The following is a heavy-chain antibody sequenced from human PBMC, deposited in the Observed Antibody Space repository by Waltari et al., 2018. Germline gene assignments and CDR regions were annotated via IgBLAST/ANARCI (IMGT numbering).Heavy chain of an antibody. D-gene: IGHD3-22*01. J-gene: IGHJ4*02. V-gene: IGHV3-30*18. CDR1: CFTPRCFA. CDR3: AKLGFYFYDSSGYSLFDY. Sequence: QVQLVESGGGVVQPGGSLRLPCAASCFTPRCFAMHGVPQATGKGLEWVAVMSYDGNEKYYADSVKGRFTISRDKARNTLYLQMNSLRPEDTAVYSCAKLGFYFYDSSGYSLFDYWGQGTLVTVSS. CDR2: MSYDGNEK.